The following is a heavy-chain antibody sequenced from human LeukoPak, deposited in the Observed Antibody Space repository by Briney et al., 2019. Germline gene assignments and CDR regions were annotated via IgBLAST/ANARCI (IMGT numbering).Heavy chain of an antibody. CDR2: IGSSGTT. J-gene: IGHJ4*02. D-gene: IGHD6-13*01. Sequence: RGSLRLSCAASGFTFSSHAMSWVRQAPGKGLEWVSSIGSSGTTFYADSVKGRFTISRDNSQDTLFLQMNSLRAEDTAIYYCAKVTAWYSSSWYLAHWGQGTLVTVSS. CDR1: GFTFSSHA. CDR3: AKVTAWYSSSWYLAH. V-gene: IGHV3-23*01.